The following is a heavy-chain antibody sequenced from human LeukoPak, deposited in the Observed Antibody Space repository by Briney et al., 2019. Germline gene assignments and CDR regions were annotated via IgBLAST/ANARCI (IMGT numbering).Heavy chain of an antibody. CDR3: ARGGDRSFDY. Sequence: SETLSLTCTVSGGSISSSSYYWGWIRQPPGKGLEWIGSIYYSGSTYYNPSLKSRVTISVDKAKNQFSLNLNSVTAADTAVYYCARGGDRSFDYWGQGTLVTVSS. CDR1: GGSISSSSYY. CDR2: IYYSGST. J-gene: IGHJ4*02. V-gene: IGHV4-39*07. D-gene: IGHD3-10*01.